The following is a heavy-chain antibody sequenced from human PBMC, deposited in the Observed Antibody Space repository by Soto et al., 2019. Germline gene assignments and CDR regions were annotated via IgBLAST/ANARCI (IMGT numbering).Heavy chain of an antibody. Sequence: QVPLVESGGGVVQPGRSLRLSCVASGFTFSSYGMHWVRQAPGKGLEWVAVISYDGSNKHYADSVKGRFIISRDNSKNTLYLQMNSLRAEDTAVYYCAKGVIWFGELEGDYWGQGTLVTVSS. V-gene: IGHV3-30*18. CDR3: AKGVIWFGELEGDY. CDR2: ISYDGSNK. D-gene: IGHD3-10*01. CDR1: GFTFSSYG. J-gene: IGHJ4*02.